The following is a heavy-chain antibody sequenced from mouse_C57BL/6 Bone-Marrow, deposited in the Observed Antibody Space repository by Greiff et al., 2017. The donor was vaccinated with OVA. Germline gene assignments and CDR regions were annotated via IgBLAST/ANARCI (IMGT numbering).Heavy chain of an antibody. V-gene: IGHV1-19*01. CDR3: AREESYDYGGEFAY. D-gene: IGHD2-4*01. CDR1: GYTFTDYY. Sequence: EVQLQQSGPVLVKPGASVKMSCKASGYTFTDYYMNWVKQSHGKSLEWIGVINPYNGGTSYNQKFKGKATLTVDKSSSTAYMELNSLTSEDSAVYYGAREESYDYGGEFAYWGQGTLVTVSA. CDR2: INPYNGGT. J-gene: IGHJ3*01.